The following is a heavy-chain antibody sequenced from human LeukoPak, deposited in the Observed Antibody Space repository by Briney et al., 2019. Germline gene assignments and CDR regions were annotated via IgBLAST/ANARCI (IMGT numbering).Heavy chain of an antibody. J-gene: IGHJ4*02. CDR2: IKQDGSEK. Sequence: GGSLRLSCAASGFTFSSYWMSWVRQAPGEGLEWVANIKQDGSEKYYVDSVKGRFTISRDNAKNSLYLQMNSLRAEDTAVYCCARDRSQFSRRIWPNLDYWGQGTLVTVSS. CDR3: ARDRSQFSRRIWPNLDY. V-gene: IGHV3-7*01. CDR1: GFTFSSYW. D-gene: IGHD2/OR15-2a*01.